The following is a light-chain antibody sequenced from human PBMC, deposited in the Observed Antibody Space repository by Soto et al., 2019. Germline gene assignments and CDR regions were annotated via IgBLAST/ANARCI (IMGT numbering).Light chain of an antibody. CDR2: DVS. J-gene: IGLJ2*01. CDR1: SSDVGGYNY. CDR3: MSYTSISTLI. Sequence: QSALTQPASVSGSPGQSITISCTGTSSDVGGYNYVSWYQQHPGRAPKLIIYDVSNRPSGVSNRFSGSKSGNTASLTISGLQAEDEADYYCMSYTSISTLIFGGGTKLTVL. V-gene: IGLV2-14*03.